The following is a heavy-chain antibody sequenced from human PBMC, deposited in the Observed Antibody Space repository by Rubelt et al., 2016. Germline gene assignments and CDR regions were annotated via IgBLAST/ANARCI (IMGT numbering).Heavy chain of an antibody. CDR1: GFTLSSYA. CDR2: VSYDGSNK. V-gene: IGHV3-30*04. J-gene: IGHJ4*02. Sequence: PGRSLRLSCAASGFTLSSYAMHWVRQAPGQGLEWVAVVSYDGSNKYYADSVKGRFTISRDNSHNTLYLQMNSLRAEDTAVYYCARVPRRSLYGSGSYYFDYWGQGTLVTVSS. D-gene: IGHD3-10*01. CDR3: ARVPRRSLYGSGSYYFDY.